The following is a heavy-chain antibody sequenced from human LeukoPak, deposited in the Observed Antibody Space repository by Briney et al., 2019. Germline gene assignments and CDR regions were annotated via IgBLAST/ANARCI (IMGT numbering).Heavy chain of an antibody. CDR1: GFSFRNYG. D-gene: IGHD3-10*01. V-gene: IGHV3-33*05. J-gene: IGHJ4*02. CDR3: AKDQDYYGSGSYSPLDY. Sequence: GGSLRLSCAASGFSFRNYGMHWVRQAPGKGLEWVAVISYDGSNKYYADSVKGRFTISRDNSKNTLYLQMNSLRAEDTAVYYCAKDQDYYGSGSYSPLDYWGQGTLVTVSS. CDR2: ISYDGSNK.